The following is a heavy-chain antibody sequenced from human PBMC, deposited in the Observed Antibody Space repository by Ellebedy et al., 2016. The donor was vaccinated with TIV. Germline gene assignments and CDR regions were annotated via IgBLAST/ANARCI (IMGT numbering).Heavy chain of an antibody. CDR1: GFTFRNYG. Sequence: GESLKISXVASGFTFRNYGISWVRQAPGKGLEWVSAISGSGGSTYYADSVKGRFTISRDNSKNTLYLQMNSLRAEDTAVYYCAYGAGGIAAAGTAYWGQGTLVTVSS. J-gene: IGHJ4*02. V-gene: IGHV3-23*01. CDR2: ISGSGGST. CDR3: AYGAGGIAAAGTAY. D-gene: IGHD6-13*01.